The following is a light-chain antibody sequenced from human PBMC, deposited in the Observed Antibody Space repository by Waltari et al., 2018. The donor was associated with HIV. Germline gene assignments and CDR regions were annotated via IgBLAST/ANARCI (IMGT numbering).Light chain of an antibody. Sequence: QSVMTQPPSASGTPGQRATISCSGSSSNTGSNYGYWYQQLPGTAPKLPFYSKHQRPSGFPYLFSGSESGTSASRSVSGLRSEDEADYYCATWDDSLNVVFGGGTKLTVL. CDR1: SSNTGSNY. J-gene: IGLJ3*02. CDR2: SKH. V-gene: IGLV1-47*01. CDR3: ATWDDSLNVV.